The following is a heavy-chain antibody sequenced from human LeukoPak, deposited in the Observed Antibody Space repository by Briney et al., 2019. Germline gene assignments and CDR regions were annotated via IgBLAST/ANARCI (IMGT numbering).Heavy chain of an antibody. Sequence: GGSLRLSCTASGFTFSSYAMHWVRQAPGRGLEYVSAISRNGGSTYYANSVKGRFTISRDNSKNTLFLQMGSLRTEDMAVYYCARAVPYCGGDCYSYYFDYWGQGTLVTVSS. J-gene: IGHJ4*02. CDR2: ISRNGGST. CDR1: GFTFSSYA. CDR3: ARAVPYCGGDCYSYYFDY. V-gene: IGHV3-64*01. D-gene: IGHD2-21*02.